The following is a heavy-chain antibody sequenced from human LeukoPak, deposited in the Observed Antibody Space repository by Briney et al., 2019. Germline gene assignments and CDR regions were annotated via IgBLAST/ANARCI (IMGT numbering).Heavy chain of an antibody. CDR2: IDWDDDK. CDR1: GFSLSTSGMS. Sequence: SGPALVKPTQTLTLTCTFSGFSLSTSGMSVSWIRQPPGKALEWLARIDWDDDKYYSTSLRTRLTISKDTSKNQVVLTMSNMDPVDTATYFCTRIQSLVVAGNVYYYGVDVWGQGTTVTVSS. CDR3: TRIQSLVVAGNVYYYGVDV. J-gene: IGHJ6*02. V-gene: IGHV2-70*11. D-gene: IGHD6-19*01.